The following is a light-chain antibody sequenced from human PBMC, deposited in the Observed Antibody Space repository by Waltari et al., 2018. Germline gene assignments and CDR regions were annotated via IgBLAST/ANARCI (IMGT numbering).Light chain of an antibody. CDR1: QSVGRS. CDR3: QHYVNLPVT. Sequence: EIVLTQSPGTLSLSPGERANLSCRASQSVGRSLAWYQQKPGLPPRLLIYDTSSRATGTPGRFSGSGSGTDFSLAISSLEPEDFAVYFCQHYVNLPVTFGQGTKVEI. J-gene: IGKJ1*01. CDR2: DTS. V-gene: IGKV3-20*01.